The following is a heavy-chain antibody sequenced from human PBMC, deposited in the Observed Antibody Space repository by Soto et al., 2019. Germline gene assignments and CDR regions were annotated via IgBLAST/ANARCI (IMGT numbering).Heavy chain of an antibody. J-gene: IGHJ4*02. V-gene: IGHV1-69*13. CDR3: ARGSTTEKVDS. CDR2: IILPFGTA. Sequence: GASVKVSCKASGGTFSNYAIGWVRQAPGQGLEWMGGIILPFGTANYAQKFQGRVTITADESMTTAYMELRGLRSEDTAVYYCARGSTTEKVDSWGQGTLVTVSS. CDR1: GGTFSNYA.